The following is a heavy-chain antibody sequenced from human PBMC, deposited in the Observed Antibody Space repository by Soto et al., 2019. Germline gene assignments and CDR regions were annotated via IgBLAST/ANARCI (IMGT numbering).Heavy chain of an antibody. CDR1: GGSFSSYY. CDR2: IYNSGST. V-gene: IGHV4-59*08. J-gene: IGHJ4*02. CDR3: ARGSTGYSSSWYRY. D-gene: IGHD6-13*01. Sequence: SETLSLTCTVSGGSFSSYYWSWIRQPPGKGLEWIGYIYNSGSTNYNPSLKSRVTISVDTSKNQFSLKLSSVTAADTAVYYCARGSTGYSSSWYRYWGQGTLVTVSS.